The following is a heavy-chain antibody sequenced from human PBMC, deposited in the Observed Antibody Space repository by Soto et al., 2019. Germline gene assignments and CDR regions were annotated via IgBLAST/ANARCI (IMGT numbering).Heavy chain of an antibody. Sequence: EVQLVESGGGLVKPGGSLRLSCAVSGFTFSNTWMIWVRQPPGKGLEWVGRIKRQIDGGTADYAAPVKGRFTISGDDSKNTVYLQMNSLKTEDTAVYYCTTDRWSKGPGWFDPWGQGALVTVSS. J-gene: IGHJ5*02. CDR2: IKRQIDGGTA. CDR1: GFTFSNTW. CDR3: TTDRWSKGPGWFDP. V-gene: IGHV3-15*07. D-gene: IGHD3-3*01.